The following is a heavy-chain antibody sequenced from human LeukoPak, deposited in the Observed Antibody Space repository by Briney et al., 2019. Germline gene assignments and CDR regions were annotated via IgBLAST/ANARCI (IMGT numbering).Heavy chain of an antibody. V-gene: IGHV3-48*04. Sequence: GGSLRLSCAASEFTFSSYWMSWVRQAPGKGLEWVSYISSGGTIIYYADSVKGRFTISRDNVKNSLYLQMNSLRAEDTAVYYCARETHYDSSGYHNDYWGQGTLVTVSS. CDR1: EFTFSSYW. CDR3: ARETHYDSSGYHNDY. J-gene: IGHJ4*02. CDR2: ISSGGTII. D-gene: IGHD3-22*01.